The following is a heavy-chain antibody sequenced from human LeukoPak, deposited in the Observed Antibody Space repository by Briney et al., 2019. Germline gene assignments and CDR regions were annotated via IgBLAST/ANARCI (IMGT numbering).Heavy chain of an antibody. CDR2: IYPGDSDT. D-gene: IGHD3-10*01. J-gene: IGHJ4*02. CDR3: VVLKRAYFDC. V-gene: IGHV5-51*01. Sequence: GESLKISCKGSGYSSTSYWISWMRQMPGKGLEWMGIIYPGDSDTRYSPPFQRLVTISADKTISTAYLLWSILKASNTAMYYCVVLKRAYFDCWGQGTLFTVSS. CDR1: GYSSTSYW.